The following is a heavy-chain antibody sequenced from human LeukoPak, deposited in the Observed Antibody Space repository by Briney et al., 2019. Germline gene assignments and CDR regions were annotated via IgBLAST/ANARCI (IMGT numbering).Heavy chain of an antibody. D-gene: IGHD3-3*01. Sequence: ASVKVSCKVSGYTLTELSMHWVRQAPGKGLEWMGGFDPEDGETIYAQKFQGRVTMTEGTSTDTAYMELSSLRSEDTAVYYCATDRTFGVVMDVWGQGTTVTVSS. CDR2: FDPEDGET. CDR3: ATDRTFGVVMDV. CDR1: GYTLTELS. V-gene: IGHV1-24*01. J-gene: IGHJ6*02.